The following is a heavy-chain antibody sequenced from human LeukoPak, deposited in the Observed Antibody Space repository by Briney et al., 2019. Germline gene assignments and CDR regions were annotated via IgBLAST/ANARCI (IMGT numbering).Heavy chain of an antibody. CDR2: IIPISGTA. CDR3: AREGHSSSWRDFDP. J-gene: IGHJ5*02. D-gene: IGHD6-13*01. CDR1: GGTFSSYA. Sequence: ASVKVSCKASGGTFSSYAISWVRQAPGQGLEWMGGIIPISGTANYAQKFQGRVTITTDESTSTAYMELSSLRSEDTAVYYCAREGHSSSWRDFDPWGQGTLVTVSS. V-gene: IGHV1-69*05.